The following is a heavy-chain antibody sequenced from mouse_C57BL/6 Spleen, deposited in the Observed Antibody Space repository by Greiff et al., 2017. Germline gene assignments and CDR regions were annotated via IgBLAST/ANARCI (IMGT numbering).Heavy chain of an antibody. J-gene: IGHJ4*01. Sequence: QVQLQQPGAELVKPGASVKLSCKASGYTFTSYWLQWVKQRPGQGLEWIGEIDPSDSYTNYNEKFKGKATLTVDTSSSTAYMQLSSLTSEDSAVYYGANGCARPHYCNAMDYWGQGTLVTVSA. CDR2: IDPSDSYT. V-gene: IGHV1-50*01. D-gene: IGHD1-1*01. CDR3: ANGCARPHYCNAMDY. CDR1: GYTFTSYW.